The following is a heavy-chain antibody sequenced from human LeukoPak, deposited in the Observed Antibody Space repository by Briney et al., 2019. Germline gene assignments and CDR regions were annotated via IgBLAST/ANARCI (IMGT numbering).Heavy chain of an antibody. CDR3: ARGAYCGGDCYYSNFDAFDI. Sequence: ASVKVSCKASGYTFTGYYMHWVRQAPGQGLEWMGRINPNSGGTNYAQKFQGRVTMTRDTSISTVYMELSRLRSDDTAVYYCARGAYCGGDCYYSNFDAFDIWGQGTMVTVSS. J-gene: IGHJ3*02. D-gene: IGHD2-21*02. V-gene: IGHV1-2*06. CDR2: INPNSGGT. CDR1: GYTFTGYY.